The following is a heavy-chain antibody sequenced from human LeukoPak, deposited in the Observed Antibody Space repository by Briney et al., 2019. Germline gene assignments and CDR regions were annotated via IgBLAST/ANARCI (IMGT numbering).Heavy chain of an antibody. V-gene: IGHV1-3*01. Sequence: GASVKVSCKASGYTFTSYAMHWVRQAPGQRLEWMGWINAGNGNTKYSQKFQGRVTMTRDTSTSTVYMELSSLRSEDTAVYYCARDQGLSGLERRGYFDYWGQGTLVTVSS. CDR1: GYTFTSYA. CDR2: INAGNGNT. CDR3: ARDQGLSGLERRGYFDY. D-gene: IGHD1-1*01. J-gene: IGHJ4*02.